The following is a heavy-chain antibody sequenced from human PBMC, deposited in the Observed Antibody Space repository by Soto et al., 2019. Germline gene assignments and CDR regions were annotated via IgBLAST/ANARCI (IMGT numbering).Heavy chain of an antibody. CDR2: ISGSGGNT. J-gene: IGHJ4*02. CDR1: GFTFSSYS. V-gene: IGHV3-48*01. Sequence: TGGSLRLSCAASGFTFSSYSMNWVRQAPGKGLEWVSYISGSGGNTYYADSVKGRFTISRDNSKNTLYLQMNSLKTDDTAVYYCTRVGSGYYFDYWGQGTLVTVSS. D-gene: IGHD3-22*01. CDR3: TRVGSGYYFDY.